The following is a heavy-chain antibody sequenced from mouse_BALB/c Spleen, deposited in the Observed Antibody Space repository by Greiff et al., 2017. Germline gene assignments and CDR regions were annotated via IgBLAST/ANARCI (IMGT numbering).Heavy chain of an antibody. V-gene: IGHV3-6*02. Sequence: EVQVVESGPGLVKPSQSLSLTCSVTGYSITSGYYWNWIRQFPGNKLEWMGYISYDGSNNYNPSLKNRISITRDTSKNQFFLKLNSVTTEDTATYYCARGGGYDGFDYWGQGTTLTVSS. D-gene: IGHD2-14*01. CDR2: ISYDGSN. CDR3: ARGGGYDGFDY. CDR1: GYSITSGYY. J-gene: IGHJ2*01.